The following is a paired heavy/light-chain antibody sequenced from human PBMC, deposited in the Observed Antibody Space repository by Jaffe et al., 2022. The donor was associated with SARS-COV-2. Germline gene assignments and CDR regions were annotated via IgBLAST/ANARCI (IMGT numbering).Heavy chain of an antibody. Sequence: EGHLLESGGALVPPGGSLRLSCVASGVTFKNYAVNWVRQAPGKGLEWVSGITVGATRKYYTDSVKGRFTISRDDSKDTLFLQMDNLRVDDMAVYYCATSVGMDLWAFDYWGQGTLVSVSS. CDR2: ITVGATRK. CDR3: ATSVGMDLWAFDY. CDR1: GVTFKNYA. D-gene: IGHD2-21*01. J-gene: IGHJ4*02. V-gene: IGHV3-23*01.
Light chain of an antibody. V-gene: IGLV1-40*01. J-gene: IGLJ1*01. CDR1: TSNIGAGFE. Sequence: QSVLTQPPSVSGAPGQRVTISCTGSTSNIGAGFEVHWYQQLPGTSPKLLIYDTTKRPSGVPDRFSGSKSGTSASLAITGLQAEDEADYYCQSHDNRLSRYVFGTGTKVSVL. CDR3: QSHDNRLSRYV. CDR2: DTT.